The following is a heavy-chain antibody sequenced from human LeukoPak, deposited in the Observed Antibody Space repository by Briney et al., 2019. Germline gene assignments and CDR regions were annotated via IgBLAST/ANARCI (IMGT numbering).Heavy chain of an antibody. D-gene: IGHD4-17*01. Sequence: SVKVSCKASGYTFTTYGISWVRQAPGQGLDWMGWISAYNGNTNYAQKLQGRVTVTTDTSTSTAYMELRSLRSDDTAVYYCARGGGMTTVTKSWFDPWGQGTLVNVSS. CDR2: ISAYNGNT. CDR1: GYTFTTYG. CDR3: ARGGGMTTVTKSWFDP. J-gene: IGHJ5*02. V-gene: IGHV1-18*01.